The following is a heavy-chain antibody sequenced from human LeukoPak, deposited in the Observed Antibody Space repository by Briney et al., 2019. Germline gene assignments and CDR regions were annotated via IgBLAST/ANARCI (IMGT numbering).Heavy chain of an antibody. Sequence: GGPLRLSCAASGFTFGSYGMSWVRQAPGKGLEWVSFITPNADRASYADSVKGRFTISRDNPRSTLYMQMNSLRDEDTAVYYCAIMHGYYDGSGYWVQWGQGTLVTVSS. D-gene: IGHD3-22*01. J-gene: IGHJ1*01. V-gene: IGHV3-23*01. CDR2: ITPNADRA. CDR3: AIMHGYYDGSGYWVQ. CDR1: GFTFGSYG.